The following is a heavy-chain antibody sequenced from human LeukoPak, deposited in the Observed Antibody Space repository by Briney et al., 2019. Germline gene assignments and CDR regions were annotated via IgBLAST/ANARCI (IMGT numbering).Heavy chain of an antibody. CDR1: VGTFSSYA. CDR3: AARFYDILTGNYYYGMDV. V-gene: IGHV1-69*06. Sequence: SVKVSCKASVGTFSSYAISWVRQAPGQGLEWMGGIIPIFGTANYAQKFQGRVTITADKSTSTAYMELSSLRSEDTAVYYCAARFYDILTGNYYYGMDVWGKGTTVTVSS. D-gene: IGHD3-9*01. J-gene: IGHJ6*04. CDR2: IIPIFGTA.